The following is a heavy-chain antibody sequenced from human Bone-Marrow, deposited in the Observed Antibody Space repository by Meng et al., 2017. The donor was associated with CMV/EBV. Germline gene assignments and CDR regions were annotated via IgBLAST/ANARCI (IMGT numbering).Heavy chain of an antibody. CDR3: ARKDSSSWYESSYYYYGMDV. V-gene: IGHV1-69*10. CDR1: GGTFSSYA. J-gene: IGHJ6*02. D-gene: IGHD6-13*01. Sequence: SVKVSCKASGGTFSSYAISWVRQAPGQGLEWMGGIIPILGIANYAQKFQGRVTITADKSTSTAYMELSSLRSEDTAVYYCARKDSSSWYESSYYYYGMDVWGQGTTVTVSS. CDR2: IIPILGIA.